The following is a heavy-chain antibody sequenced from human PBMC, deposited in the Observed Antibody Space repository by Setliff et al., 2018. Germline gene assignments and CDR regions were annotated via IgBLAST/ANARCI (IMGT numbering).Heavy chain of an antibody. V-gene: IGHV4-39*01. CDR1: GGSVSNSGFF. J-gene: IGHJ5*02. D-gene: IGHD2-15*01. Sequence: SETLSLTCTVSGGSVSNSGFFWGWLRQAPGKGLEWIGNIYDSGSSNYNASLKSRLIITRDTSKNQVSLKLTSVTAADTAVYYCRRGFSRIAGWGNWFDPWGQGILVTVSS. CDR2: IYDSGSS. CDR3: RRGFSRIAGWGNWFDP.